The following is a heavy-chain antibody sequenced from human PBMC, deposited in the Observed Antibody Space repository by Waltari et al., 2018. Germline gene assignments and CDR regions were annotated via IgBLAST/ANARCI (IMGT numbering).Heavy chain of an antibody. D-gene: IGHD2-2*02. J-gene: IGHJ4*02. CDR1: GYSFTSYW. Sequence: EVQLVQSGAEVKKPGESLKISCKGSGYSFTSYWIGWVRQMPGKGLEWMGIIYPGDSDTRYSPSFQGQVTISADKSISTAYLQWSSLKASDTAMYYCARQVYCSSTSCYIGYWGQGTLVTVSS. V-gene: IGHV5-51*01. CDR3: ARQVYCSSTSCYIGY. CDR2: IYPGDSDT.